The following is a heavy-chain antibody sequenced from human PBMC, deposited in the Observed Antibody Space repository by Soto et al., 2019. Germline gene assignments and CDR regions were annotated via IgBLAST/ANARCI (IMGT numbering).Heavy chain of an antibody. CDR3: AKDDGSSWSFDY. V-gene: IGHV3-23*01. D-gene: IGHD6-13*01. Sequence: EVQLLESGGGLVQPGGSLRLSCAASGFTFSSYAMSWVRQAPGKGLEWVSAISGSGGSTYYADSVKGRFTISRDNSKNTLHLQMNSLRAEDTAVYYCAKDDGSSWSFDYWGQGTLVTVSS. CDR1: GFTFSSYA. CDR2: ISGSGGST. J-gene: IGHJ4*02.